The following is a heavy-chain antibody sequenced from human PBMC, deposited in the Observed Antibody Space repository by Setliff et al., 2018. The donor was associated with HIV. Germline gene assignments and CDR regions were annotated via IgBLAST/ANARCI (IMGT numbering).Heavy chain of an antibody. CDR1: GFTFSSYN. CDR2: ISSTSTYI. Sequence: SGGSLRLSCAASGFTFSSYNMNWVRQAPGKGLEWVSSISSTSTYIYYVDSVKGRFTISRDNAKNSLYLQMNSLRVEDTAVYYCARDSLVAAMGASAFDIWGHGTMVTVSS. J-gene: IGHJ3*02. V-gene: IGHV3-21*04. D-gene: IGHD5-12*01. CDR3: ARDSLVAAMGASAFDI.